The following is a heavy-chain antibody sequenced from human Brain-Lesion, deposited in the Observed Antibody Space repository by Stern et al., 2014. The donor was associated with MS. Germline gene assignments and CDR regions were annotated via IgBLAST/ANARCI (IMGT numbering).Heavy chain of an antibody. CDR2: IWPGDSDT. D-gene: IGHD6-6*01. V-gene: IGHV5-51*01. Sequence: QLVQSGAEVKKPGESLKISCKGSGYRFTSHWIGWVRQMPGKGLEWMGIIWPGDSDTRYSPSFQGQVTISADKSISTAYLQWSSLQASDTAMYYCARRGDSSSSGFDYWGQGTLVIVSS. J-gene: IGHJ4*02. CDR1: GYRFTSHW. CDR3: ARRGDSSSSGFDY.